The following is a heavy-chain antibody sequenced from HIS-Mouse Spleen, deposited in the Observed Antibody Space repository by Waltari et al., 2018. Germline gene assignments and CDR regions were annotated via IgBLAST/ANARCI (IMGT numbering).Heavy chain of an antibody. CDR2: IKQDGSEK. CDR3: ASLRYSSSWYYFDY. Sequence: VQLVESGGGLVQPGGSLRRSWASSGFTFSRYWLLWLLQAPGKWLTGVANIKQDGSEKYYVDSVKGRFTISRDNAKNSLYLQMNSLRAEDTAVYYCASLRYSSSWYYFDYWGQGTLVTVSS. D-gene: IGHD6-13*01. J-gene: IGHJ4*02. CDR1: GFTFSRYW. V-gene: IGHV3-7*01.